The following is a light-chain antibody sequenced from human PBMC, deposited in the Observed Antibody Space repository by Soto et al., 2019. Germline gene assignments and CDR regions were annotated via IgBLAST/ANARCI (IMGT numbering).Light chain of an antibody. J-gene: IGLJ3*02. CDR3: QSYDSSLSGWV. CDR1: SSNIGAGYD. CDR2: GNS. Sequence: QSVLTQPPSVSGAPGQRVTISCTGSSSNIGAGYDVHWYQQLPGTAPKLLIYGNSNRPSGVPDRFSGSKSGTSASLAITGLQAEDEGDYYCQSYDSSLSGWVFGGGTNVTVL. V-gene: IGLV1-40*01.